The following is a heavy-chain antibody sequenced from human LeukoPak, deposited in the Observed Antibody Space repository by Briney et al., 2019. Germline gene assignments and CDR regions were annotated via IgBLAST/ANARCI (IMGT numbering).Heavy chain of an antibody. CDR1: GFTFSSYA. Sequence: PGGSLRLSCAASGFTFSSYAMHWVRQAPGKGLEWVAVISYDGSNKYYADSVKGRFTISRDNSKNTLYLQMNSLRAEDTAVYYCARELRFLEWPHFDYWGQGTLVTVSS. V-gene: IGHV3-30-3*01. D-gene: IGHD3-3*01. J-gene: IGHJ4*02. CDR3: ARELRFLEWPHFDY. CDR2: ISYDGSNK.